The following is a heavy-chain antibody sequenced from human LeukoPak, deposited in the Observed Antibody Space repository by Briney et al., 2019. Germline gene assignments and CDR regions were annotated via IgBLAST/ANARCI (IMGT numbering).Heavy chain of an antibody. V-gene: IGHV1-2*02. CDR1: GYILSSYN. D-gene: IGHD3-10*01. Sequence: ASVKVSCKAFGYILSSYNMHWVRQAPGQGLEWLGIINPNSGGTNYAQKFQGRVTMTRDTSISTAYMELSRLRSDDTAVYYCARSVVRGVRGPGHWGQGTLVTVSS. CDR2: INPNSGGT. CDR3: ARSVVRGVRGPGH. J-gene: IGHJ4*02.